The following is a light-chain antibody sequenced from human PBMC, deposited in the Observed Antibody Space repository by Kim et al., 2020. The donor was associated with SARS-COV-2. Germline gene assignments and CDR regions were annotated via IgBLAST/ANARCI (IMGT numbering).Light chain of an antibody. CDR3: NSRDSSSKHLGV. CDR2: GKN. Sequence: SSELTQDPAVSVALGQAVRITCQGDSLRSYYASWYQQKPGQAPVLVIYGKNNRPSAIADRFSGSSSGNTASLNITGAQAEDEADYYCNSRDSSSKHLGVFGGGIQRNVL. V-gene: IGLV3-19*01. J-gene: IGLJ3*02. CDR1: SLRSYY.